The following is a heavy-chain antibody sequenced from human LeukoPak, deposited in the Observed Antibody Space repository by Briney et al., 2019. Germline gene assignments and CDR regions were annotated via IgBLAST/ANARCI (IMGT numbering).Heavy chain of an antibody. Sequence: GGSLRLSCAASGFTVSSNYMSWVRQAPGKGLEWVSVIYSGGSTYYADSVKGRFTISRDNSKNTLYLQMNSLRAEDTAVYYCARDASHPSYCSGGSCYLYYYYYYGMDVWGQGTTVTVSS. CDR2: IYSGGST. J-gene: IGHJ6*02. V-gene: IGHV3-66*01. D-gene: IGHD2-15*01. CDR3: ARDASHPSYCSGGSCYLYYYYYYGMDV. CDR1: GFTVSSNY.